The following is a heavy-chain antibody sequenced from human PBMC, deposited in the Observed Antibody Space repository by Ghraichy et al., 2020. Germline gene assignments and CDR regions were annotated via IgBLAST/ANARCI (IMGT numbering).Heavy chain of an antibody. CDR3: AHVGLLSGYDRSCWFDP. J-gene: IGHJ5*02. CDR2: IYWNDDK. CDR1: GFSLSTSGVG. V-gene: IGHV2-5*01. D-gene: IGHD5-12*01. Sequence: SGPTLVKPTQTLTLTCTFSGFSLSTSGVGVGWIRQPPGKALEWLALIYWNDDKRYSPSLKSRLTITKDTSKNQVVLTMTNMDPVDTATYYCAHVGLLSGYDRSCWFDPWGQGTLVTVSS.